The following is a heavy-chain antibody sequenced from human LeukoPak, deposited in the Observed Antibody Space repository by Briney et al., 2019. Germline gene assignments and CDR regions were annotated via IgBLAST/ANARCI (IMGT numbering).Heavy chain of an antibody. Sequence: HAGGSLRLSCAASGFMFDDYVMHWVRQAPGKGLEWVSSISWNSDNIGYVDSVKGRFTISRDNAKNTLYLQMNGLRAEDTALYFCAKGPSWFGEFNSRPFDSWGQGTLVTVSS. CDR1: GFMFDDYV. CDR3: AKGPSWFGEFNSRPFDS. CDR2: ISWNSDNI. D-gene: IGHD3-10*01. J-gene: IGHJ4*02. V-gene: IGHV3-9*01.